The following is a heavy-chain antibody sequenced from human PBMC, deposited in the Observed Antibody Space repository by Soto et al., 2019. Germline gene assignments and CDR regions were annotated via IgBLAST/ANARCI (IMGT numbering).Heavy chain of an antibody. Sequence: GGSLRLSCAASGFTFSSYAMHWVRQAPGKGLEWVAVISYDGSNKYYADSVKGRFTISRDNSKNTLYLQMNSLRAEDTAVYYCARDRVQYSNWGFVYYYYYYGMDVWGQGTTVTVSS. V-gene: IGHV3-30-3*01. CDR2: ISYDGSNK. J-gene: IGHJ6*02. CDR3: ARDRVQYSNWGFVYYYYYYGMDV. CDR1: GFTFSSYA. D-gene: IGHD4-4*01.